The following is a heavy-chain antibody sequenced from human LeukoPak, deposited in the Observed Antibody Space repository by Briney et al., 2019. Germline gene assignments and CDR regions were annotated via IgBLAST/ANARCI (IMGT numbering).Heavy chain of an antibody. CDR2: INHSGST. D-gene: IGHD3-9*01. Sequence: PSETLSLTCAVYGVSFSGYYWSWIRQPPGKGLEWIGEINHSGSTNYNPSLKSRVTISVDTSKNQFSLKLSSVTAADTAVYYCARGSRSPVSGYDILTGYYSPSYGMDVWGQGTTVTVSS. J-gene: IGHJ6*02. CDR1: GVSFSGYY. CDR3: ARGSRSPVSGYDILTGYYSPSYGMDV. V-gene: IGHV4-34*01.